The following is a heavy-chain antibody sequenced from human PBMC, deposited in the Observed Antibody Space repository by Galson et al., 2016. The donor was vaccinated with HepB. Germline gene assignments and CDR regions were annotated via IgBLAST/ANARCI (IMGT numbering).Heavy chain of an antibody. CDR1: GGSISNYY. Sequence: ETLSLTCTVSGGSISNYYWSWFRQPPGKGLEHIGYIHYTGPGTSNYNPSLKSRVTMSVDTSKNQFSLTLKSVTAADTAVYYCARGGGGRLTGPFDYWGQGTLVTVSS. V-gene: IGHV4-59*01. CDR3: ARGGGGRLTGPFDY. CDR2: IHYTGPGTS. J-gene: IGHJ4*02. D-gene: IGHD3-9*01.